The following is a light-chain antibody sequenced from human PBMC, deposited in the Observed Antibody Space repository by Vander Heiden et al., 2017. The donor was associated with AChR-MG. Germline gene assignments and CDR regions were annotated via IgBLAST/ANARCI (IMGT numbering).Light chain of an antibody. CDR3: CADAGSYTWV. V-gene: IGLV2-11*01. Sequence: QSAMTQPRSVSGSPGQTVTSACTGTSSDVGGYNYISWYQPHPGKAPKLMIYDVSNRPSGVPVRFSGSKSSNTASLTISGPEAEDEADYYCCADAGSYTWVFGGGTKLTVL. CDR2: DVS. J-gene: IGLJ3*02. CDR1: SSDVGGYNY.